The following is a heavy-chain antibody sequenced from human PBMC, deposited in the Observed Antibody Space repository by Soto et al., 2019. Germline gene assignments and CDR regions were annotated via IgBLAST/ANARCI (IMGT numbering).Heavy chain of an antibody. V-gene: IGHV1-18*01. D-gene: IGHD3-22*01. CDR2: ISAYNGNT. Sequence: ASVKVSCKASGYTFTSYGIGWVRQAPGQGLEWMGWISAYNGNTNYAQKLQGRVTMTTDTSTSTAYMELRSLRSDDTAVYYCARDKYYYDSSGYWGFDYWGQGTLVPVSS. CDR3: ARDKYYYDSSGYWGFDY. CDR1: GYTFTSYG. J-gene: IGHJ4*02.